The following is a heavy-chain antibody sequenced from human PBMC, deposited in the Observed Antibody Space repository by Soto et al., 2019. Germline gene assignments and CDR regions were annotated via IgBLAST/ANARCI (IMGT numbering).Heavy chain of an antibody. CDR2: INSDGSRT. V-gene: IGHV3-74*01. CDR1: GFNFSRFW. J-gene: IGHJ6*02. Sequence: LRLSCTASGFNFSRFWTHWVRQVPGRGLVWVSHINSDGSRTSYADSVKGRFTISRDNAKNTLYLQMNSLRAEDTAVYYCARDLSSCSSARCYSFYYGVDVWGQGTTVTVSS. D-gene: IGHD2-2*01. CDR3: ARDLSSCSSARCYSFYYGVDV.